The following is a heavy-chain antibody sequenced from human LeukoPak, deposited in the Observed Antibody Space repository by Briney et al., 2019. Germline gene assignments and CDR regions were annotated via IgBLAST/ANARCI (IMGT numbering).Heavy chain of an antibody. J-gene: IGHJ4*02. D-gene: IGHD3-10*01. CDR3: ARHMVRGDPFDY. Sequence: SETLSLTCTVSGGSISSNSYYWGWIRQPPGKGLEWIGSIFYSGSTYYNPSLKSRVTISVETSKNQFSLNLSSVTAADTAVYYCARHMVRGDPFDYWGQGTLVTVSS. CDR1: GGSISSNSYY. V-gene: IGHV4-39*01. CDR2: IFYSGST.